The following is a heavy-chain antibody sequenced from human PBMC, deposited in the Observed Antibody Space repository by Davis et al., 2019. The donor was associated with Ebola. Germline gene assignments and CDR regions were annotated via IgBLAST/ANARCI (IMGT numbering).Heavy chain of an antibody. CDR3: AKGQVGATVDY. Sequence: GESLKISCAASGFTFDDYAMHWVRQAPGKGLEWVSAISGSGGSTYYADSVKGRFTISRDNSKNTLYLQMNSLRAEDTAVYYCAKGQVGATVDYWGQGTLVTVSS. CDR1: GFTFDDYA. D-gene: IGHD1-26*01. J-gene: IGHJ4*02. CDR2: ISGSGGST. V-gene: IGHV3-23*01.